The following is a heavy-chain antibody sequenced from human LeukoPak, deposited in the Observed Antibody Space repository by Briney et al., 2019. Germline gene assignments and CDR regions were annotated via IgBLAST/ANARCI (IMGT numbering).Heavy chain of an antibody. D-gene: IGHD5-18*01. V-gene: IGHV4-59*12. CDR2: IYYSGST. CDR3: ARGMGMKEYSYGYGY. Sequence: TSETLSLTCTVSGGSISSYYWSWIRQPPGKGLEWIGYIYYSGSTNYNPSLKSRVTISVDTSKNQFSLKLSSVTAADTAVYYCARGMGMKEYSYGYGYWGQGTLVTVSS. J-gene: IGHJ4*02. CDR1: GGSISSYY.